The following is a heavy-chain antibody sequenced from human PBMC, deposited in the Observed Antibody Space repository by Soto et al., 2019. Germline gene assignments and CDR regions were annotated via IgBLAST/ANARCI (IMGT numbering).Heavy chain of an antibody. CDR2: MSFDGNSK. Sequence: GGSLRLSCAASGFTFSSYSMHWVRQAPGKGLEWVAAMSFDGNSKYFAGSVKGRFTISRDNSKNTLSLQMNSLGADDSAVYYCARGRSVIDHDDFDFWGLGTLVTVSS. CDR3: ARGRSVIDHDDFDF. V-gene: IGHV3-30-3*01. J-gene: IGHJ4*02. CDR1: GFTFSSYS. D-gene: IGHD2-21*01.